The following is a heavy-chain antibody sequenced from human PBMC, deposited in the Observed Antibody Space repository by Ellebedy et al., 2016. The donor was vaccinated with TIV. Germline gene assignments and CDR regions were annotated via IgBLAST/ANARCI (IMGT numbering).Heavy chain of an antibody. V-gene: IGHV3-21*04. CDR2: ISSSSSYI. Sequence: GGSLRLSXAASGFTFSSYSMNWVRQAPGKGLEWVSSISSSSSYIYYADSVKGRFTISRDNAKNSLYLQMNSLRAEDTAVYYCARGYYDSSGYYSLYWYFDLWGRGTLVTVSS. J-gene: IGHJ2*01. CDR1: GFTFSSYS. D-gene: IGHD3-22*01. CDR3: ARGYYDSSGYYSLYWYFDL.